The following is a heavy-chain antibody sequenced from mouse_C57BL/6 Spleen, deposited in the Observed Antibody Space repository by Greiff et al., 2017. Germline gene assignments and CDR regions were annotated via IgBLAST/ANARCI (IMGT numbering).Heavy chain of an antibody. Sequence: QVQLKQSGAELVKPGASVKISCKASGYAFSSYWMNWVKQRPGKGLEWIGQIYPGDGDTNYNGKFKGKATLTADKSSSTAYMQLSSLTSEDSAVYFCARLYYDYGGYAMDYWGQGTSVTVSS. J-gene: IGHJ4*01. V-gene: IGHV1-80*01. CDR3: ARLYYDYGGYAMDY. CDR1: GYAFSSYW. CDR2: IYPGDGDT. D-gene: IGHD2-4*01.